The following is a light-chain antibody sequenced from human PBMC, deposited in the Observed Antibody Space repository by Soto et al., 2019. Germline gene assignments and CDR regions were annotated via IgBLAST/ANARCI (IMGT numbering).Light chain of an antibody. CDR2: GAS. CDR3: QHYGGSLYT. V-gene: IGKV3-20*01. Sequence: EIVLTQSPGTLSLSPGERATLSCRASQSVSSNYSTWYQQKPGQAPRLLIYGASSRATGIPDRFSGSGSGTDFTLTISGLEPEDFAVYYCQHYGGSLYTFGQGTKLEIK. CDR1: QSVSSNY. J-gene: IGKJ2*01.